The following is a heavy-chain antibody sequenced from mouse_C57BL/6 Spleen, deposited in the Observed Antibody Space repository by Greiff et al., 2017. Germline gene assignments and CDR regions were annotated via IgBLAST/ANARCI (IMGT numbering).Heavy chain of an antibody. CDR3: ERELRSPYFDY. D-gene: IGHD1-1*01. CDR1: GYAFSSSW. J-gene: IGHJ2*01. Sequence: QVQLQQSGPELVKPGASVKISCKASGYAFSSSWMHWVKQRPGKGLEWIGRIYPGDGDTNYNGKFKGKATLTADKSSSTAYMQLSSLTSEDSAVYFCERELRSPYFDYWGQGTTLTVSS. V-gene: IGHV1-82*01. CDR2: IYPGDGDT.